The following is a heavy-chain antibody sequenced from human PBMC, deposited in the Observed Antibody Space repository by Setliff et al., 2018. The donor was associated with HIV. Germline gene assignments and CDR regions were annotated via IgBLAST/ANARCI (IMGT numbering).Heavy chain of an antibody. J-gene: IGHJ4*02. CDR1: AGSIRSSTYY. CDR2: IYYSGST. CDR3: ARDFCGSSCSSGYGYFDH. V-gene: IGHV4-39*02. Sequence: PSETLSLTCTVSAGSIRSSTYYWAWIRQPPGKGLGWIGTIYYSGSTYYNPSLKSRATISVDMSKNQFSLRLSSVTAADTAVYYCARDFCGSSCSSGYGYFDHWGQGTLVTVSS. D-gene: IGHD2-15*01.